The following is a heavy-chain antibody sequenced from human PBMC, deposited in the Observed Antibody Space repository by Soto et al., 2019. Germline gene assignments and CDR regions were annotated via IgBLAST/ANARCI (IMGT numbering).Heavy chain of an antibody. J-gene: IGHJ6*02. CDR3: ARMHSAWYRVAMDV. CDR2: IFSNDEK. CDR1: GFSLSTATMG. V-gene: IGHV2-26*01. D-gene: IGHD6-19*01. Sequence: KSGPTLVNPTQTLTLTCIVSGFSLSTATMGVSWIRQPPGKALEWLAHIFSNDEKSYSTSLRSRLTISKDTPKSQVVLTMTNMDPVDTATYYCARMHSAWYRVAMDVWGQGTTVTVSS.